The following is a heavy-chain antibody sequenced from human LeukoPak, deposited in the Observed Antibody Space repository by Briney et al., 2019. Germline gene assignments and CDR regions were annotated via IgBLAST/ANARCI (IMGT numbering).Heavy chain of an antibody. CDR3: ERVVLDDYYDSSGYLGTLAY. V-gene: IGHV1-18*01. D-gene: IGHD3-22*01. CDR1: GYTFTNYG. J-gene: IGHJ4*02. Sequence: GASVKVSCKASGYTFTNYGISWVRQAPGQGLEWMGWINAYNGNTNYAQKLQGRVTMTTDTSTSTAYMELRSLRADDTAVYHCERVVLDDYYDSSGYLGTLAYWGQGTLVTVSS. CDR2: INAYNGNT.